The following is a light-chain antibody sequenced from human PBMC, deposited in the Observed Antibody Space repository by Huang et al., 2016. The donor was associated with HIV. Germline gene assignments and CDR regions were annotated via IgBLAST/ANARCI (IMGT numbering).Light chain of an antibody. CDR2: KVS. CDR1: QSLVYSDANTY. V-gene: IGKV2-30*01. Sequence: DVVMTQSPLSLPVTLGQPASISCRSSQSLVYSDANTYLNWCQQRPGQSPRRLSYKVSKRDSGGPDRFSGSGSGTDCTLKISRVEAEDVGVYYCMQGTHWPLTFGGGTKVEIK. CDR3: MQGTHWPLT. J-gene: IGKJ4*01.